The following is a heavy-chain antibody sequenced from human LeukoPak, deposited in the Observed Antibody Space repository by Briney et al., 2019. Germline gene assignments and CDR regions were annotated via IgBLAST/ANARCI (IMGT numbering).Heavy chain of an antibody. CDR2: ISPTDGYT. V-gene: IGHV3-23*01. Sequence: GGSLRLSCAASGFTLSAYPMTWVRQAPGKGLEWVSTISPTDGYTYYVDSVKGRFTISRDFSKNTLYLQMNSLRAEDTAVYFCAKLTSGWFEDFWGRGTLVTVSS. CDR3: AKLTSGWFEDF. J-gene: IGHJ4*02. CDR1: GFTLSAYP. D-gene: IGHD6-19*01.